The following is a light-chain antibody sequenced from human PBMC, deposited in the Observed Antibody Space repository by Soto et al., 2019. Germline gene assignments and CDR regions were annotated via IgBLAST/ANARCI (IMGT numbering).Light chain of an antibody. CDR3: QQSHSTPRT. CDR2: AAS. J-gene: IGKJ3*01. Sequence: DIQMTQSPSSLSASVGDRVTITCRASQSISSYLNRYQQKPGKAPKLLIYAASSLQSGVPSRFSGSGSGTDFTLTISRLQPEDFATYYGQQSHSTPRTFGPGTKVDIK. V-gene: IGKV1-39*01. CDR1: QSISSY.